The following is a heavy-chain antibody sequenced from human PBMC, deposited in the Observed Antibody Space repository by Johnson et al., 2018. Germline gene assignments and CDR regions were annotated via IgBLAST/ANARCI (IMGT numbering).Heavy chain of an antibody. CDR3: ARGGSADYGDSDAFDI. CDR1: GFTFSSYD. J-gene: IGHJ3*02. CDR2: IGTAGDT. D-gene: IGHD4-17*01. V-gene: IGHV3-13*01. Sequence: VQLVESGGGLVQPGGSLRLCCAASGFTFSSYDMHWVRQATGQGLEWVSAIGTAGDTYYPGSVKGRFTISRENAKNSLYLQMNSLRAGDTVVYHGARGGSADYGDSDAFDIGGQGTMVTVSS.